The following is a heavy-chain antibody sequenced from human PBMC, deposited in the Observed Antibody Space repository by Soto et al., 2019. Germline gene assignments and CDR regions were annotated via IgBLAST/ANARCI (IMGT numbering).Heavy chain of an antibody. CDR2: ISAYNGNT. CDR1: GYTFTTYG. CDR3: ARVFFRLFAFDI. D-gene: IGHD3-22*01. V-gene: IGHV1-18*01. J-gene: IGHJ3*02. Sequence: QVQLVQSGGEVKKPGASVKVSCKASGYTFTTYGISWVRQAPGQGLEWMGWISAYNGNTSYAQKLQGRVTMTTDRSTSTAYMELRSLRSDDTAVYYCARVFFRLFAFDIWGQGTMVTVSS.